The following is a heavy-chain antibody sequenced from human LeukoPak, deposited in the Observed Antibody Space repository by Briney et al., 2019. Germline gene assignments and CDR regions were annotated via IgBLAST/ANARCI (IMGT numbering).Heavy chain of an antibody. D-gene: IGHD2-2*01. V-gene: IGHV3-7*01. CDR2: IKQDGSEK. CDR3: ARLKLLWSNYFDY. J-gene: IGHJ4*02. CDR1: GFTFSSYW. Sequence: GGSLRLSCAASGFTFSSYWMSWVRRAPGKGLEWVANIKQDGSEKYYVDSVKGRFTISRDNAKNSLYLQMNSLRAEDTAVYYCARLKLLWSNYFDYWGQGTLVTVSS.